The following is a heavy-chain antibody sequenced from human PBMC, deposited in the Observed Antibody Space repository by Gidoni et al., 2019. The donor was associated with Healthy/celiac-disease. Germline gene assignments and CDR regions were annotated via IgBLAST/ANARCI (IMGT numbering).Heavy chain of an antibody. Sequence: QVQLVQSGAEVKKPGASVKVSCKASGYTFTSYGISWVRQAPGQGLEWMGWISAYNGNTNYAQKLQGRVTMTTDTSTSTAYMELRSLRSDDTAVYYCARDRAVPISAFYGDYGLYYYGMDVWGQGTTVTVSS. J-gene: IGHJ6*02. V-gene: IGHV1-18*01. CDR2: ISAYNGNT. CDR3: ARDRAVPISAFYGDYGLYYYGMDV. CDR1: GYTFTSYG. D-gene: IGHD4-17*01.